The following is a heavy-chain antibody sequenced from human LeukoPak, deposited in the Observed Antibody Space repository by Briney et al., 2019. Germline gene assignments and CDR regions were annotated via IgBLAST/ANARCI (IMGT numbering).Heavy chain of an antibody. D-gene: IGHD4-17*01. CDR1: GASISSYY. CDR2: IHTSGNT. J-gene: IGHJ2*01. Sequence: PSETLSLTCTGSGASISSYYWSWIRQPAGQGLEWIGRIHTSGNTNYNPSLKSRVTMSVDTSKNQFSLKLNSVTAADTAVYYCARSLHYGDYNNWNFDLWGRGTLVTVSP. V-gene: IGHV4-4*07. CDR3: ARSLHYGDYNNWNFDL.